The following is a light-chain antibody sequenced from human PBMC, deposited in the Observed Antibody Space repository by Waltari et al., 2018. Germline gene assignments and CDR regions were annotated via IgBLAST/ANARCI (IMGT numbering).Light chain of an antibody. J-gene: IGKJ1*01. V-gene: IGKV3-15*01. Sequence: EIVMTQSPATLSVSPGERATLSCRASQSVSSNLAWYQQKPGQAPRLLIYGASTRDTGIPARFSGSGSGTEFTLTISSLQSEDFAVYYWRQARAFGQGTKVEIK. CDR2: GAS. CDR3: RQARA. CDR1: QSVSSN.